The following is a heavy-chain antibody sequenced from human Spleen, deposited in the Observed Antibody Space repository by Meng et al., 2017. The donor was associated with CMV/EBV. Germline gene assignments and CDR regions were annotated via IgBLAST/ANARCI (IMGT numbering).Heavy chain of an antibody. D-gene: IGHD3-22*01. CDR3: ARHLYGPGIVGD. CDR1: GDFIRSSNFY. CDR2: IHYSGTP. Sequence: TVSGDFIRSSNFYGGWIRQPPGKGLEWIGSIHYSGTPYYNPSLSSRVTLSVDTSKNQFSLKLFSMTAADTAVYYCARHLYGPGIVGDWGQGTLVTVSS. J-gene: IGHJ4*02. V-gene: IGHV4-39*01.